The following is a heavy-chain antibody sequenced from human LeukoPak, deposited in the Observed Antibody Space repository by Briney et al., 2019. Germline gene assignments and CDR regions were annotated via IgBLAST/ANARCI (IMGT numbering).Heavy chain of an antibody. J-gene: IGHJ3*02. CDR3: ARDAFDI. V-gene: IGHV1-69*04. Sequence: SVKVSCKASGGTFRRYAITWVPQAPGQGLEWMGRSIPILRIANYAQKFQRRVTITADKSTSTAYIELSRLRCEDMAVYCCARDAFDIGGQGTMVTVSS. CDR1: GGTFRRYA. CDR2: SIPILRIA.